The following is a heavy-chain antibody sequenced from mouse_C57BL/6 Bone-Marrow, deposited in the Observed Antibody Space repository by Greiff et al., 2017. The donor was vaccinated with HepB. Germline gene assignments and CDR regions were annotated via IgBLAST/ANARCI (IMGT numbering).Heavy chain of an antibody. V-gene: IGHV5-17*01. CDR1: GFTFSDYG. J-gene: IGHJ2*01. D-gene: IGHD1-1*01. Sequence: EVKVVESGGGLVKPGGSLKLSCAASGFTFSDYGMHWVRQAPEKGLEWVAYISSGSSTIYYADTVKGRFTISRDNAKNTLFLQMTSLRSEDTAMYYCASPGGTVVATGFDYWGQGTTLTVSS. CDR3: ASPGGTVVATGFDY. CDR2: ISSGSSTI.